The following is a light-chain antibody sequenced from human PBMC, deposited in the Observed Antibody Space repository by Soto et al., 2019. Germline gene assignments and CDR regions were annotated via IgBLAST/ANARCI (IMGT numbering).Light chain of an antibody. J-gene: IGKJ2*01. CDR2: GAS. Sequence: ETVMTQSPATLSVSPGERATLSCRASQSVSSNLAWYQQKPGQAPRLLIYGASTRATGIPARFSGSGSGTEFTLTISSLQSEDFAVYYCQHYNNWPYTFGQGTKLEIK. CDR1: QSVSSN. CDR3: QHYNNWPYT. V-gene: IGKV3-15*01.